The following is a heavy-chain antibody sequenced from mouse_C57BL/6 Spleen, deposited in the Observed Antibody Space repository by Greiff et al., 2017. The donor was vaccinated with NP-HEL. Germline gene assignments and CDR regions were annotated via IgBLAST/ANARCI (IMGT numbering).Heavy chain of an antibody. V-gene: IGHV5-4*01. Sequence: EVKLMESGGGLVKPGGSLKLSCAASGFTFSSYAMSWVRQTPEKRLEWVATISDGGSYTYYPDNVKGRFTISRDNAKNNLYLQMSHLKSEDTAMYYWARDGYYAMDYWGQGTSVTVSS. CDR3: ARDGYYAMDY. CDR1: GFTFSSYA. CDR2: ISDGGSYT. J-gene: IGHJ4*01.